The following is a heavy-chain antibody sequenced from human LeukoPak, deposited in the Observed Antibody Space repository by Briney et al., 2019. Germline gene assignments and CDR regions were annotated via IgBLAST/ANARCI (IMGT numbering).Heavy chain of an antibody. J-gene: IGHJ4*02. Sequence: GGSLRLSCAASGFTFSSYGMHWVRQAPGKGLEWVSVIWYDGSNKYYADSVKCRFTISRDNSKNTLYLQMNSLRAEDTAVYYCQTGTHLGYWGQGTLVTVSS. CDR1: GFTFSSYG. V-gene: IGHV3-33*01. CDR2: IWYDGSNK. D-gene: IGHD1-1*01. CDR3: QTGTHLGY.